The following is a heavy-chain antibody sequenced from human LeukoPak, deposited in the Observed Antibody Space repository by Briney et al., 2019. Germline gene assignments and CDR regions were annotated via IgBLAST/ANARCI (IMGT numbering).Heavy chain of an antibody. J-gene: IGHJ4*02. D-gene: IGHD4-17*01. V-gene: IGHV1-69*04. CDR3: ARGSYGDYYSVYFDY. CDR1: GGTFSSYA. CDR2: FIPIFGIA. Sequence: SVKLSCKASGGTFSSYAISWGRQAPGQGLEWMGRFIPIFGIANYAQKFQGRVTITADKTTSTANMQLSSLRSEDTAVYYCARGSYGDYYSVYFDYWGQGTLVTVSS.